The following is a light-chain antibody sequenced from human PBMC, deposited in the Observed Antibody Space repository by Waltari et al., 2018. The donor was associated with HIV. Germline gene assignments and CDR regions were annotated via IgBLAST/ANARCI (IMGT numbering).Light chain of an antibody. J-gene: IGLJ3*02. CDR3: QSYDTRLSGSV. CDR1: SSNIGARAHFD. CDR2: GNN. V-gene: IGLV1-40*01. Sequence: QSVLTQPPSVSGAPGQTVTISCTGSSSNIGARAHFDVHWYQHLPGTAPKLPIYGNNNRPSGVPDRFSGSKSGASASLAITGLQAEDEADYYCQSYDTRLSGSVFGGGTKLTVL.